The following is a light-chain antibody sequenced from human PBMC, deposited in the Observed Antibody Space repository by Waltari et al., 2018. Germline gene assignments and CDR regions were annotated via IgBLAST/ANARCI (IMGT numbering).Light chain of an antibody. CDR2: DAS. J-gene: IGKJ1*01. V-gene: IGKV3-20*01. CDR1: QSVRRA. CDR3: QKYGTLPAT. Sequence: SCRASQSVRRALAWYPQKPGQAPRLLIYDASTRATGIPDRFSGSGFGTDFSLTISRLEPEDFAVYYCQKYGTLPATFGQGTTVEIK.